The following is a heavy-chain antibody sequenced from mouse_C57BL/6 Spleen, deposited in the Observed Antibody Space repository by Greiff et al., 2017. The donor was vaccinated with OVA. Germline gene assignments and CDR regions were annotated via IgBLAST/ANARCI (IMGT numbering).Heavy chain of an antibody. CDR3: ARDWEGYWYFDV. D-gene: IGHD4-1*01. CDR2: IYIGTGYT. Sequence: VQLQQSGAELVRPGSSVKMSCKTSGYTFTSYGINWVKQRPGQGLEWIGYIYIGTGYTEYNEKFKGKATLTSDTSSSTAYMQLSSLTSEDSAIYCCARDWEGYWYFDVWGTGTTVTVSS. CDR1: GYTFTSYG. J-gene: IGHJ1*03. V-gene: IGHV1-58*01.